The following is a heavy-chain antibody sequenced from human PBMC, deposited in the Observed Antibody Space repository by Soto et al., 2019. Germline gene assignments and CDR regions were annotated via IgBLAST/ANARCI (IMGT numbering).Heavy chain of an antibody. V-gene: IGHV3-33*05. Sequence: QVQLVESGGGVVQPGTSLRLSCVGSGFTFRSYVIHWVRQAPGKGLEWVALTSDDGSNNFYGDSVKGRFTISRDNSRNTVELQMVSLRLEDAALYYCARWGTTGGLDVWGQGTLVSVSS. D-gene: IGHD3-16*01. J-gene: IGHJ4*02. CDR3: ARWGTTGGLDV. CDR2: TSDDGSNN. CDR1: GFTFRSYV.